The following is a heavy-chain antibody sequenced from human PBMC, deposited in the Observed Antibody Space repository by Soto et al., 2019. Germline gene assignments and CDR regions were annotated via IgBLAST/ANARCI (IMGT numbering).Heavy chain of an antibody. D-gene: IGHD4-17*01. Sequence: SETLSLTCTVSGGSISSSSYYWGWIRQPPGKGLEWIGSIYYSGSTHYNPSLKSRVTISVDTSKNQFSLKLSSVTAADTAVYYCATPLWGDDYGDYVFRDDYGMDVWGQGTTVTVSS. CDR1: GGSISSSSYY. V-gene: IGHV4-39*01. CDR3: ATPLWGDDYGDYVFRDDYGMDV. CDR2: IYYSGST. J-gene: IGHJ6*02.